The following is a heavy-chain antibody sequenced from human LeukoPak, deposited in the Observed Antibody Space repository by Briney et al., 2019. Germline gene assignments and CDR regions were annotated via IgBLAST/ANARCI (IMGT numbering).Heavy chain of an antibody. CDR2: IYYSGST. J-gene: IGHJ4*01. CDR3: ASHVVTTWGDYFAY. D-gene: IGHD4-23*01. V-gene: IGHV4-59*08. Sequence: PSETLSLTCTVSGGSIISYYRSWIRQPPGKGLEWIGYIYYSGSTNYNPSLKSRVTISVDTSKNHFSLNLSSVTAADTAVYYCASHVVTTWGDYFAYWAQGTLVTVSS. CDR1: GGSIISYY.